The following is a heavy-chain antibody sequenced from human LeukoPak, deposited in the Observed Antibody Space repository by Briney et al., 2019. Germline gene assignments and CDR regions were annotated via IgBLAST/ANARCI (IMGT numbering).Heavy chain of an antibody. CDR1: GGSISSSTYY. CDR2: IYYGGST. CDR3: ARRVIVATIDY. D-gene: IGHD5-12*01. V-gene: IGHV4-39*01. Sequence: SETLSLTCTVSGGSISSSTYYWAWIRQPPGKGLECIGSIYYGGSTYYNPSLKSRVTISADTSKNQFSLKLSSVTAADTAVYFCARRVIVATIDYWGQGTLVTVSS. J-gene: IGHJ4*02.